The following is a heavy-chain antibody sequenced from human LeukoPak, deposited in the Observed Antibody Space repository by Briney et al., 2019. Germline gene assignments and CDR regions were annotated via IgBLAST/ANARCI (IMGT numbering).Heavy chain of an antibody. V-gene: IGHV3-21*05. CDR2: ISSSSSYT. CDR1: GFTFSIYG. J-gene: IGHJ4*02. D-gene: IGHD6-13*01. CDR3: ARDLGEAAAGTVDY. Sequence: GGSLRLSCAASGFTFSIYGMHWVRQAPGKGLEWVSYISSSSSYTNYADSVKGRFTISRDNAKNSLYLQMNSLRAEDTAVYYCARDLGEAAAGTVDYWGQGTLVTVSS.